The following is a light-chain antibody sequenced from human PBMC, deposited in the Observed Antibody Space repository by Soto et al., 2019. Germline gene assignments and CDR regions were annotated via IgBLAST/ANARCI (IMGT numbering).Light chain of an antibody. CDR3: QQYGSSRT. Sequence: EIVLTQSPGTLSLSPGERATLSCRASQSVSSSYLAWYQQKPGQAPRLLIYGASSRATAIPDRFSGSGSGTDFTLTISRLEPEDFAVYYCQQYGSSRTFGGGTKGEIK. CDR1: QSVSSSY. V-gene: IGKV3-20*01. J-gene: IGKJ4*01. CDR2: GAS.